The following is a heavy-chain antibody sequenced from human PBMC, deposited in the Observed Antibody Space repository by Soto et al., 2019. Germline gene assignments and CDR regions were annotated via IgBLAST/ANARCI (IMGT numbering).Heavy chain of an antibody. V-gene: IGHV3-74*01. CDR2: IRYDGSSK. J-gene: IGHJ3*02. CDR1: GFTFSSYW. D-gene: IGHD2-8*01. Sequence: PGGSLRLSCAASGFTFSSYWMHWVRQAPGKGLVWVSRIRYDGSSKCYADSVKGRFTISRDNSKNTLYLQMNSLRAEDTAVYYCARDRLGYCTNGVCYTGSDAFDIWGQGTMVTVSS. CDR3: ARDRLGYCTNGVCYTGSDAFDI.